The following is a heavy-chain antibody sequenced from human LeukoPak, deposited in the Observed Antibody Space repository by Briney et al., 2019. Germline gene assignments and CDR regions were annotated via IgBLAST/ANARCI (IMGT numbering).Heavy chain of an antibody. CDR1: GFTVSSNY. D-gene: IGHD3-10*01. CDR2: IFSGGTT. V-gene: IGHV3-66*02. J-gene: IGHJ4*02. Sequence: GGSLRLSCAASGFTVSSNYMNWVRQAPGKGLEWVSIIFSGGTTYYADSVRGRFTISRDNSKYTLYLQMNSLRPEDTALYYCARDVYGSGKVDYWGQGTLVTVSS. CDR3: ARDVYGSGKVDY.